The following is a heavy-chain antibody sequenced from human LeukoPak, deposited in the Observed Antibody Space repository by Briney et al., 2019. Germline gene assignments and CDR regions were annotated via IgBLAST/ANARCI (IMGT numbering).Heavy chain of an antibody. CDR3: ARRYGDYVGSFEY. V-gene: IGHV3-21*01. D-gene: IGHD4-17*01. J-gene: IGHJ4*01. CDR1: GITFSSYS. Sequence: PGGSLRLSCAASGITFSSYSMNWVRQAPGQGLEWVSSISTSSSYIYYADSVKGRFTISRDNAKNSLYLQMNSLRAEDTAVYYCARRYGDYVGSFEYWGHGTQVTVSS. CDR2: ISTSSSYI.